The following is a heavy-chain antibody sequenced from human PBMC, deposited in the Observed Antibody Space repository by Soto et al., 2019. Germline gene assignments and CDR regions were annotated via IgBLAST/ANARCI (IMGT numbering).Heavy chain of an antibody. CDR3: ARPAYRYGPAFDY. V-gene: IGHV4-39*01. CDR1: GGSISSSSYY. CDR2: IYYSGST. D-gene: IGHD5-18*01. J-gene: IGHJ4*01. Sequence: QLQLQESGPGLVKPSETLSLTCTVSGGSISSSSYYWGWIRQPPGKGLEWIGSIYYSGSTYYNPSLKSRVTISVQTSEDTFSLTLRSVPAADTAVYYSARPAYRYGPAFDYWGHRTLVTVSS.